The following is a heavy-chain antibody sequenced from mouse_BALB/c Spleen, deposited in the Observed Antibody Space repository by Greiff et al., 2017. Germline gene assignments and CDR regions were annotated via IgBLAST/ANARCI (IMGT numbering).Heavy chain of an antibody. V-gene: IGHV1-37*01. Sequence: VQLQQSGPELVKPGASVKMSCKASGYTFPSYVMHWVKQKPGQGLEWIGYINPYNGDTFYNQKFKGKATLTVDKSSSTAHMELLSLTSEDSAVYYCGRSYYGNPFDYWGQGTTLTVSS. CDR2: INPYNGDT. J-gene: IGHJ2*01. D-gene: IGHD2-10*01. CDR1: GYTFPSYV. CDR3: GRSYYGNPFDY.